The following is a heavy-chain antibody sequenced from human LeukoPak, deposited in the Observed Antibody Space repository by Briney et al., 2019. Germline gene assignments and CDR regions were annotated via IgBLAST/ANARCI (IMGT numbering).Heavy chain of an antibody. CDR3: ARCWGSGIYLFDACDI. V-gene: IGHV3-21*01. Sequence: GGSLRLSCAASGFTFSNYNMNWVRQAPGKGLEWVSSISTSSSYIYYADSVKGRFTISRDNAKKSLYLQMNSLRAEDTAVYYCARCWGSGIYLFDACDIWGQGTMVTVSS. CDR2: ISTSSSYI. J-gene: IGHJ3*02. D-gene: IGHD1-26*01. CDR1: GFTFSNYN.